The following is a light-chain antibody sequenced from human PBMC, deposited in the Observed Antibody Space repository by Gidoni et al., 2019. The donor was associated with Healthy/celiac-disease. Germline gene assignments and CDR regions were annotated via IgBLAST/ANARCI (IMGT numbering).Light chain of an antibody. J-gene: IGKJ2*03. CDR2: AAS. V-gene: IGKV1-39*01. CDR3: QQSYSTPPS. CDR1: KSISSY. Sequence: DIQMPQYPSSLSASVGARVTITCRASKSISSYLNWYQQKPGKAPKLLIYAASSLQSGVPSRFSGSGSWTDFTLTISSLQPEDFATYYCQQSYSTPPSFGQGTKLEIK.